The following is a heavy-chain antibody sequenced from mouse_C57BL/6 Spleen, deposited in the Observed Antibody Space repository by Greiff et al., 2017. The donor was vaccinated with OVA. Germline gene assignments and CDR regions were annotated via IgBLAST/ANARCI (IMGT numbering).Heavy chain of an antibody. CDR2: IYPGDGDT. Sequence: VHLVESGAELVKPGASVKISCKASGYAFSSYWMNWVKQRPGKGLEWIGQIYPGDGDTNYNGKFKGKATLTADKSSSTAYMQLSSLTSEDSAVYFCARAFYGNHGGIYAMDYWGQGTSVTVSS. J-gene: IGHJ4*01. V-gene: IGHV1-80*01. CDR1: GYAFSSYW. D-gene: IGHD2-1*01. CDR3: ARAFYGNHGGIYAMDY.